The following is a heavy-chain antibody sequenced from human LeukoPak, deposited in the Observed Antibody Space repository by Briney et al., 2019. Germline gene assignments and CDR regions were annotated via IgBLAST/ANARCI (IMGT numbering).Heavy chain of an antibody. J-gene: IGHJ4*02. CDR3: ARGEIAAPTDY. D-gene: IGHD6-13*01. Sequence: PSETLSLTCTVSGGSISTYYWSWIRQPPGKGLEWIGYIYTSGSTNYNPSLKSRVTISVDTSKNQLSLKLSSVTAADTAVYYCARGEIAAPTDYWGQGTLVTVSS. V-gene: IGHV4-4*09. CDR2: IYTSGST. CDR1: GGSISTYY.